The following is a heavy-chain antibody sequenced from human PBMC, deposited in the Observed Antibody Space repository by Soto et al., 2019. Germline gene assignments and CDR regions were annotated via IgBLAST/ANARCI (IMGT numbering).Heavy chain of an antibody. CDR3: ATLTKYDILTGFYPC. V-gene: IGHV3-66*01. CDR1: GFTVNSNY. J-gene: IGHJ4*02. D-gene: IGHD3-9*01. Sequence: ELQLVESGGGLVQPGGSLRLSCAASGFTVNSNYMSWVRQAPGKGLEWVSVIYSDGSTYYADSVKGRFIISRDNSNNPLYFQMNSLRAEDTAVYYCATLTKYDILTGFYPCWGQGTLVTVSS. CDR2: IYSDGST.